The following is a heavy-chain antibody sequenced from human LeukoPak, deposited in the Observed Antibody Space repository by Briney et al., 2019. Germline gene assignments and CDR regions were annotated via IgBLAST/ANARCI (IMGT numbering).Heavy chain of an antibody. V-gene: IGHV3-11*04. J-gene: IGHJ3*02. CDR1: GFTFSDYY. CDR2: ISSSGSTI. D-gene: IGHD3-22*01. Sequence: PGGSLRLSCAASGFTFSDYYMSRIRQAPGKGLEWVSYISSSGSTIYYADSVKGRFTISRDNAKNSLYLQMNSLRAEDTAVYYCARDFPSYYYDSSGYYDAFDIWGQGTMVTVSS. CDR3: ARDFPSYYYDSSGYYDAFDI.